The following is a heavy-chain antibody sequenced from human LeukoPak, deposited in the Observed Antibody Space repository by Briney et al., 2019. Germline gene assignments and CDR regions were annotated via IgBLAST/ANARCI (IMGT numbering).Heavy chain of an antibody. CDR3: ARGADYYGSGSYAFDI. D-gene: IGHD3-10*01. CDR1: GYTFTSYD. Sequence: GASVKVSCKASGYTFTSYDINWVRQATGQGLEWMGWMNPNSGNTGYAQKFQGGVTMTRNTSISTAYMELSSLRSEDTAVYYCARGADYYGSGSYAFDIWGQGTMVTVSS. J-gene: IGHJ3*02. CDR2: MNPNSGNT. V-gene: IGHV1-8*01.